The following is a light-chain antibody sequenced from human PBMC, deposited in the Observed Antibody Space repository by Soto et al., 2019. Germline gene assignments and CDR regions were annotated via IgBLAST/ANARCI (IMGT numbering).Light chain of an antibody. CDR3: QQYYSYPRT. J-gene: IGKJ1*01. V-gene: IGKV1-8*01. CDR1: QGISSY. CDR2: AAS. Sequence: AIRMTQSPSSFSASTGCRVTITCRSSQGISSYLAWYQQKPGEAPKLLIYAASTLQSGVPSRFSGSGSGTDFTLTISCLQSEDFATYYCQQYYSYPRTFGQGTKVDIK.